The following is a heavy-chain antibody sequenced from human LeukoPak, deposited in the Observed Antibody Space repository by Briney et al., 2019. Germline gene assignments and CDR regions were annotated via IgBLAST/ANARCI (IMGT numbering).Heavy chain of an antibody. CDR1: GGSSSGYY. Sequence: SETLSLTCAVYGGSSSGYYWSWIRQPPGKGLEWIGEINHSGSTNYNPSLKSRVTISVDTSKNQFSLKLSSVTAADTAVYYCARATYYYDSSGYYPDYWGQGTLVTVSS. D-gene: IGHD3-22*01. CDR3: ARATYYYDSSGYYPDY. V-gene: IGHV4-34*01. CDR2: INHSGST. J-gene: IGHJ4*02.